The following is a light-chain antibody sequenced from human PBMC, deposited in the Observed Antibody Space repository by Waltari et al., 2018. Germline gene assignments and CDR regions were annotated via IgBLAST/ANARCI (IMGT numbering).Light chain of an antibody. CDR3: CSYAGSYSWV. V-gene: IGLV2-11*01. J-gene: IGLJ3*02. CDR2: DVS. CDR1: SSDVGGYNY. Sequence: QSALTQSRSVSGSPGQSVPISCSGTSSDVGGYNYVSWYQPPPGKAPKLMIYDVSRWPSGVPDRFSGSKSGNTASLTISGLQAEDEADYYCCSYAGSYSWVFGGGTKLTVL.